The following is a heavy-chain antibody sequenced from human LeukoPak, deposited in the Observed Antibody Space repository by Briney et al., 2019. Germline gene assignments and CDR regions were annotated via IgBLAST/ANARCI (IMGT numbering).Heavy chain of an antibody. CDR1: GFTFSSYW. V-gene: IGHV3-7*01. Sequence: PGGSLRLSCAASGFTFSSYWMSWVRQAPGKGLEWVANIKQDGSEKYYVDSVKGRFTISRDNAKNSLYLQMNSLRAEDTAVYYCARDATLPGRMVRGVIITFDYWGQGTLVTVSS. CDR2: IKQDGSEK. D-gene: IGHD3-10*01. J-gene: IGHJ4*02. CDR3: ARDATLPGRMVRGVIITFDY.